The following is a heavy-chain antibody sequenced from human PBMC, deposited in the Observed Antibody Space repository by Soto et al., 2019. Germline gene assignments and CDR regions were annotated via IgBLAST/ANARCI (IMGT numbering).Heavy chain of an antibody. CDR2: ISAYNGNK. CDR3: ARDKRFGGELLLDY. D-gene: IGHD1-26*01. Sequence: QVQLVQSGAEVKKPGASVKVSCKASGYTFINYGITWVRQAPGQGLEWMGWISAYNGNKDYVQRLQGRVTMTTDTSTSTAYMELRSLRSDDTAVYYCARDKRFGGELLLDYWGQGTLVTVSS. V-gene: IGHV1-18*01. CDR1: GYTFINYG. J-gene: IGHJ4*02.